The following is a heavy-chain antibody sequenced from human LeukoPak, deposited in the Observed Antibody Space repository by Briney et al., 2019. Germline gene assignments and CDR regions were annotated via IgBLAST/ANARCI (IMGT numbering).Heavy chain of an antibody. CDR2: IIPILGIA. V-gene: IGHV1-69*04. D-gene: IGHD3-22*01. CDR3: ARVYDSSGYQNYYYYGMDV. J-gene: IGHJ6*02. Sequence: ASVKVSCKASGDTFSSYAISWVRQAPGQGLEWMGRIIPILGIANYAQKFQGRVTITADKSTSTAYMELSSLRSEDTAVYYCARVYDSSGYQNYYYYGMDVWGQGTTVTVSS. CDR1: GDTFSSYA.